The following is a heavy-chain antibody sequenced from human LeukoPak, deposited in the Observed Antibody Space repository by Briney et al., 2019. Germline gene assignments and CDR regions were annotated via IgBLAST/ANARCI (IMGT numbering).Heavy chain of an antibody. Sequence: GESLQVSGKGSGYSFTSYWIGWVRQMPGKGLEWMGIIYPGDSDTRYSPSFQGQVTISADKSISTAYLQWSSLKASDTAMYYCARSCRDGYRDFDYWGQGTLSPSPQ. J-gene: IGHJ4*02. CDR1: GYSFTSYW. V-gene: IGHV5-51*01. CDR3: ARSCRDGYRDFDY. D-gene: IGHD5-24*01. CDR2: IYPGDSDT.